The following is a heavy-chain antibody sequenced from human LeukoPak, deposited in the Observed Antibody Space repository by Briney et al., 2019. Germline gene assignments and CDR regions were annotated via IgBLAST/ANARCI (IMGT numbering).Heavy chain of an antibody. CDR2: IYYRGST. CDR3: ARRPYSGRWGQRGLTAS. Sequence: PSETLSLTCTVSGGSISSTIYYWGWIRQPPGKGLEWIGSIYYRGSTYYNPSLKSRVTISLDTSQNQFSLRLTSVTAADTAVYYCARRPYSGRWGQRGLTASWGQGTLVTVSS. CDR1: GGSISSTIYY. V-gene: IGHV4-39*07. J-gene: IGHJ5*02. D-gene: IGHD1-26*01.